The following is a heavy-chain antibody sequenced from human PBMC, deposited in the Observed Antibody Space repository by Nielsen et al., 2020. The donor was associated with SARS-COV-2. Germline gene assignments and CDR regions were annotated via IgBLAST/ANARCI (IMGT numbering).Heavy chain of an antibody. CDR2: RHYNGNT. V-gene: IGHV4-31*03. D-gene: IGHD6-19*01. CDR3: ARGAGWFDP. Sequence: SETLSLTCTLSGGSISSVGSSWSWIRQHPGKGLEWIASRHYNGNTYYNPSLHRPMISVDTSKNEFSLRLTSVTAADTALYYCARGAGWFDPWGQGTRVTVSS. CDR1: GGSISSVGSS. J-gene: IGHJ5*02.